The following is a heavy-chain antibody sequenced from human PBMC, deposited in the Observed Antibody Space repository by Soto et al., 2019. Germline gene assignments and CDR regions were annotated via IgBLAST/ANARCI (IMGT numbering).Heavy chain of an antibody. CDR2: ISAYNGNT. CDR3: ARDLEYYDSSGYYYYYYYGMDV. CDR1: GYTFTSYG. D-gene: IGHD3-22*01. Sequence: ASVKVSCKASGYTFTSYGISWVRQAPGQGLEWMGWISAYNGNTNYAQKLQDRVTMTTDTSTSTAYMELRSLRSDDTAVYYCARDLEYYDSSGYYYYYYYGMDVWGQGTTVTVSS. V-gene: IGHV1-18*01. J-gene: IGHJ6*02.